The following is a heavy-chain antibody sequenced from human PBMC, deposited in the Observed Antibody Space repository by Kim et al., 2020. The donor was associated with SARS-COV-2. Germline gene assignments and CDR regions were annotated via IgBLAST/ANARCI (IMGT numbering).Heavy chain of an antibody. CDR2: ISSSSNTF. D-gene: IGHD2-15*01. Sequence: GGSLRLSCAASGFTFNTYSMVWVRQAPGKGLEWISYISSSSNTFYYADSVKGRFTISRDNAKNSLYLQMNSLSDEYTALYYCAEDFGFCSGATFPTPPRFDCWGQGTLVTVSS. CDR1: GFTFNTYS. J-gene: IGHJ4*02. V-gene: IGHV3-48*02. CDR3: AEDFGFCSGATFPTPPRFDC.